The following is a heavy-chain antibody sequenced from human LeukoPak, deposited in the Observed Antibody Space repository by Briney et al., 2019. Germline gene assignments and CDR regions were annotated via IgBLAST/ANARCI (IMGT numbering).Heavy chain of an antibody. CDR3: ASDRGYGMDV. CDR1: GFTFSSYW. J-gene: IGHJ6*02. V-gene: IGHV3-74*01. D-gene: IGHD3-10*01. Sequence: PGGSLRLSCAASGFTFSSYWMHWVRQAPGKGLVWVSRIQTDGSGTTYADSVKGRFTISRDNAKSTLYLQMNSLRAEDTAVYFCASDRGYGMDVWGQGTTVTVSS. CDR2: IQTDGSGT.